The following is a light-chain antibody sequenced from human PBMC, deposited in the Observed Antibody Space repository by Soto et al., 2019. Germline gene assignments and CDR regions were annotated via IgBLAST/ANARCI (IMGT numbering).Light chain of an antibody. J-gene: IGKJ1*01. Sequence: DIQMTQSPSTLSASVGDRVTVTCRASQSISSWLAWYQQKAGKAPKLLIYKASALESGVPSRFSGSGSGTEFTLTISSLEPEDFVTYYCQHYNTYPWTFGQGTKLEIK. V-gene: IGKV1-5*03. CDR2: KAS. CDR3: QHYNTYPWT. CDR1: QSISSW.